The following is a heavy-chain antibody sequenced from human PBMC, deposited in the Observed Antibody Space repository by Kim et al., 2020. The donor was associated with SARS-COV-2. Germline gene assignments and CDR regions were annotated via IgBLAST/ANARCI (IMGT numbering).Heavy chain of an antibody. CDR3: ARVIDDFWSGSAPSDY. D-gene: IGHD3-3*01. CDR2: INTNTGNP. Sequence: ASVKVSCKASGYTFTSYAMNWVRQAPGQGLEWMGWINTNTGNPTYAQGFTGRFVFSLDTSVSTAYLQISSLKAEDTAVYYCARVIDDFWSGSAPSDYWGQGTLVTVSS. J-gene: IGHJ4*02. CDR1: GYTFTSYA. V-gene: IGHV7-4-1*02.